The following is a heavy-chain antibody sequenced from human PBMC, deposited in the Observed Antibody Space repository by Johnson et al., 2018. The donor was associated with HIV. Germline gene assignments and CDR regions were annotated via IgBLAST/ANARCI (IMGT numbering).Heavy chain of an antibody. D-gene: IGHD5-24*01. Sequence: QVQLVESGGGVVQPGRSLRLSCAASGSSFSNYAMHWVRQAPGKGLERVAVISYDGRNKYYPNSMKGRFTRSRYNSKNTLYLKMNSLRAENTAVYYCARVMATIRGYAFDIWGQGTMVTVSS. V-gene: IGHV3-30-3*01. CDR2: ISYDGRNK. CDR1: GSSFSNYA. CDR3: ARVMATIRGYAFDI. J-gene: IGHJ3*02.